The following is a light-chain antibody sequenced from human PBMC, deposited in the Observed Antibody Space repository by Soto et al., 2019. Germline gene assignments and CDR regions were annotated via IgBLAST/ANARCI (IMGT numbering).Light chain of an antibody. V-gene: IGKV3-20*01. CDR3: QQYGSSPPYT. CDR2: GSS. J-gene: IGKJ2*01. Sequence: EVVLTQSPGTLSLSPGERATLSCRASQSVSNNYFAWYQQKPGQAPRLLIFGSSDRATGIPDRFSGSGSGTDCTLTISRLEPEDFAVYYCQQYGSSPPYTFGQGNKLEIK. CDR1: QSVSNNY.